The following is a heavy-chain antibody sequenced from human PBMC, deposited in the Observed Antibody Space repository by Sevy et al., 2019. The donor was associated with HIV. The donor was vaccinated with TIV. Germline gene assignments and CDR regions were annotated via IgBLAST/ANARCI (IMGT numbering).Heavy chain of an antibody. J-gene: IGHJ4*02. CDR3: TYYYDSSGRPTSDY. CDR2: IKSKSNGETT. V-gene: IGHV3-15*01. D-gene: IGHD3-22*01. CDR1: GFTFNKAW. Sequence: GGSLRLSCAASGFTFNKAWMSWVRQVPGKGLEWVGRIKSKSNGETTDYAAPVKGRFTISRVDSKNTLYLQMNGLKTEDTAMYYCTYYYDSSGRPTSDYWGQGTLVTVSS.